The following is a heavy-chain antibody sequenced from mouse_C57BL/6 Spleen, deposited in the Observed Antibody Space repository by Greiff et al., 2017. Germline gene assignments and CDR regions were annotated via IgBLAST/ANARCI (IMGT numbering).Heavy chain of an antibody. V-gene: IGHV2-3*01. D-gene: IGHD1-1*01. Sequence: VMLVESGPGLVAPSQSLSITCTVSGFSLTSYGVSWVRQPPGKGLEWLGVIWGDGSTNYHSALISRLSISKDNSKSQVFLKLNSLQTDDTATYYCASPVITTVVAKDYYAMDYWGQGTSVTVSS. CDR2: IWGDGST. CDR1: GFSLTSYG. J-gene: IGHJ4*01. CDR3: ASPVITTVVAKDYYAMDY.